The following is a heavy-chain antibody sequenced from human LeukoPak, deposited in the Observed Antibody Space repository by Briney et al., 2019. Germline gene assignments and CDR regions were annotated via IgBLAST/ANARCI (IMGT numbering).Heavy chain of an antibody. CDR3: ARGSGSYLVTDY. Sequence: SETLSLTCTVSGYSISSGYYWGWIRQPPGKGLEWIGSIYHSGSTYYNPSLKSRVTISVDRSKNQFSLKLSSVTAADTAVYYCARGSGSYLVTDYWGQGTLATVSS. CDR1: GYSISSGYY. CDR2: IYHSGST. V-gene: IGHV4-38-2*02. J-gene: IGHJ4*02. D-gene: IGHD1-26*01.